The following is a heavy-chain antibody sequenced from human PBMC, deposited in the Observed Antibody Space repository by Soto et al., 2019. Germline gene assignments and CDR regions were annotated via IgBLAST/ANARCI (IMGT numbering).Heavy chain of an antibody. CDR1: GGSVSSGSYY. CDR3: ARGILYYVSPNAFDI. V-gene: IGHV4-61*01. Sequence: SETLSLTCTVSGGSVSSGSYYWSWIRQPPGKGLEWIGYIYYSGSTNYNPSLKSRVTISVDTSKNQFSLKLSSVTAADTAVYYCARGILYYVSPNAFDIWGQGTMVTVSS. D-gene: IGHD2-8*01. J-gene: IGHJ3*02. CDR2: IYYSGST.